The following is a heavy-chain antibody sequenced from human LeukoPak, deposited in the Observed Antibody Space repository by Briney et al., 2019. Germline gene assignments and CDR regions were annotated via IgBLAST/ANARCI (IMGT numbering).Heavy chain of an antibody. CDR1: GFTFSSYN. Sequence: GGSLRLSCAASGFTFSSYNMNWVRQAPGKGLEWVSTITSTSTYIACADSVKGRFTISRDNADNSLYLQMNSLRDDDTAVYYCAKERPHGMDVWGQGTSVTVSS. D-gene: IGHD6-6*01. J-gene: IGHJ6*02. CDR3: AKERPHGMDV. V-gene: IGHV3-21*01. CDR2: ITSTSTYI.